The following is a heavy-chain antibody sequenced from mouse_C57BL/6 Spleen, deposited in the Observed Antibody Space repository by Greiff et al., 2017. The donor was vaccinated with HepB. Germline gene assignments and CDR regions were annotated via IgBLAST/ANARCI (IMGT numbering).Heavy chain of an antibody. D-gene: IGHD2-4*01. V-gene: IGHV3-6*01. Sequence: DVQLQESGPGLVKPSQSLSLTCSVTGYSITSGYYWNWIRQFPGNKLEWMGYISYDGSNNYNPSLKNRISITRDTSKNQFFLKLNSVTTEDTATYYCAREGLYYDYDDYAMDYWGQGTSVTVSS. J-gene: IGHJ4*01. CDR3: AREGLYYDYDDYAMDY. CDR1: GYSITSGYY. CDR2: ISYDGSN.